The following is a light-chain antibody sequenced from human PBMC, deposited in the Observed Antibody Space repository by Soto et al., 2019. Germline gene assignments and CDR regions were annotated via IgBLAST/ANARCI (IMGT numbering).Light chain of an antibody. CDR3: QQYGSSPRT. V-gene: IGKV3-20*01. CDR1: QSVRSNY. Sequence: EIVLTQSPGTLSLSPGERATLSCRTSQSVRSNYLAWYRQNPGQAPRLLIYGASSRAGGIPDRFSGSGSGTDFTLTISRLEPEDFAVYYCQQYGSSPRTFGQGTKLEIK. J-gene: IGKJ2*01. CDR2: GAS.